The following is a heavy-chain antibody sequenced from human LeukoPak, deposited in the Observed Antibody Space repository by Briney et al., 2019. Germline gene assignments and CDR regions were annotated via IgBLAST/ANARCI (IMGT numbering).Heavy chain of an antibody. CDR1: GGSISNYY. J-gene: IGHJ6*02. CDR2: IYTSGST. Sequence: SETLSLTCTVSGGSISNYYWSWIRQPAGKGLEWIGRIYTSGSTNYNPSLKSRLTLSIDTSKNQFSLKLSSVTAADTAVYYCARGCSSTSCYLRMDVWGQGTTVTVSS. V-gene: IGHV4-4*07. CDR3: ARGCSSTSCYLRMDV. D-gene: IGHD2-2*01.